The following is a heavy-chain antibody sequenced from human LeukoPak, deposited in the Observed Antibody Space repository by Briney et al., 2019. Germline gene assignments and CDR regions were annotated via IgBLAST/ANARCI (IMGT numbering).Heavy chain of an antibody. CDR3: TTYGSGRKFDY. V-gene: IGHV3-30*04. J-gene: IGHJ4*02. D-gene: IGHD3-10*01. CDR1: GFTFSSYA. Sequence: GGSLRLSCAASGFTFSSYAMHWVRQAPGKGLEWVAVISYDGSNKYYADSVKGRFTISRDDSTNTLYLQMNSLKSEDTAVYYCTTYGSGRKFDYWGQGILVTVSS. CDR2: ISYDGSNK.